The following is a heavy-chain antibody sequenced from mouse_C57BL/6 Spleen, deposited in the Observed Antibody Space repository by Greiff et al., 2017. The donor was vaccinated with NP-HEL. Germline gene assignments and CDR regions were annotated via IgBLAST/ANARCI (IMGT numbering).Heavy chain of an antibody. Sequence: VQLQESGPGLVQPSQSLSITCTVSGFSLTSYGVHWVRQSPGKGLEWLGVIWSGGSTDYNAAFISRLSISKDNSKSQVFFKMNSLQADDTAIYYCARDPYYDYAYYYAMDYWGQGTSVTVSS. J-gene: IGHJ4*01. CDR2: IWSGGST. D-gene: IGHD2-4*01. CDR1: GFSLTSYG. CDR3: ARDPYYDYAYYYAMDY. V-gene: IGHV2-2*01.